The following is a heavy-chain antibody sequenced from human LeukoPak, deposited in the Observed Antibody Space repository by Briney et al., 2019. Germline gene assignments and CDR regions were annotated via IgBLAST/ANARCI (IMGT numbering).Heavy chain of an antibody. Sequence: GGSLRLSCAASGFNFNTYWMSWVRQAPGKGLEWVANIKQDGSEKFYVDSMKGRFTISRDNSKNSLYLQMNSLRAEDTAVYYCARDPYDGSYGDDYYYYMDFWGKGTTVTISS. CDR1: GFNFNTYW. D-gene: IGHD1-26*01. V-gene: IGHV3-7*01. CDR3: ARDPYDGSYGDDYYYYMDF. J-gene: IGHJ6*03. CDR2: IKQDGSEK.